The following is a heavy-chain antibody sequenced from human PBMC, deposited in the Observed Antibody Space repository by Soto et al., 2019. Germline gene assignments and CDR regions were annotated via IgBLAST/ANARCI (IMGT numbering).Heavy chain of an antibody. Sequence: ESGGGVVQPGRSLRLSCAASGFTFSSYAMHWVRQAPGKGLEWVAVISYDGSNKYYADSVKGRFTISRDNSKNTLYLQMNSLRAEDTAVYYCAREITMVRGVIIYYYYYGMDVWGQGTTVTVSS. V-gene: IGHV3-30-3*01. D-gene: IGHD3-10*01. J-gene: IGHJ6*02. CDR1: GFTFSSYA. CDR2: ISYDGSNK. CDR3: AREITMVRGVIIYYYYYGMDV.